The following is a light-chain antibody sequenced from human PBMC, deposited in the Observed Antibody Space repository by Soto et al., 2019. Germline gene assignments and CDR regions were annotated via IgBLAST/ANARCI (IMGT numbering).Light chain of an antibody. J-gene: IGKJ5*01. CDR3: QQSYSPPPIT. CDR2: GAS. CDR1: ETISNY. Sequence: DIQMTQSPSSLSASVGDRVTIPCRSSETISNYLNWYQKKPGKAPQLLIYGASTLQRGVPSRFSGSGSGTDFTLTIGSLQPEDSATYYCQQSYSPPPITFGQGTRLEIK. V-gene: IGKV1-39*01.